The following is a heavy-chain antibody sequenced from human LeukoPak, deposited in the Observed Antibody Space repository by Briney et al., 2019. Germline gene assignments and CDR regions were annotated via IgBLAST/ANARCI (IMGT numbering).Heavy chain of an antibody. CDR2: ISYDGSNK. Sequence: PGRSLRLSCAASGFTFSSYGMHWVRQAPGKGLEWVAVISYDGSNKYYADSVKGRFTISRDNSKNTLYLQMNSLRTEDTALYYCAKDTAPLLSGSYMDVWGQGTTVTVSS. CDR1: GFTFSSYG. J-gene: IGHJ6*02. V-gene: IGHV3-30*18. D-gene: IGHD3-10*01. CDR3: AKDTAPLLSGSYMDV.